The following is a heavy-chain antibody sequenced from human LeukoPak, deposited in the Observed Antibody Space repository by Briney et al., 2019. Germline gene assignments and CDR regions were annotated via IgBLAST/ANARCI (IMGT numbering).Heavy chain of an antibody. CDR1: GFTFSSYA. J-gene: IGHJ1*01. D-gene: IGHD2-2*03. CDR2: ISYDGSNK. V-gene: IGHV3-30-3*01. Sequence: GGSLRLSCAASGFTFSSYAMSWVRQAPGKGLEWVAVISYDGSNKYYADSVKGRFTISRDNSKNTLYLQMNSLRAEDSAVYYCARDRRGYCSSTSCREYFQHWGQGTLVTVSS. CDR3: ARDRRGYCSSTSCREYFQH.